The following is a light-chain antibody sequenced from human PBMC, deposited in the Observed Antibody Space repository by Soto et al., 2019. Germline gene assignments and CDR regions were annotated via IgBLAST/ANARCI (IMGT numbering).Light chain of an antibody. CDR1: QSVGRN. Sequence: EIVVTQSPGILSVSPGDRATLSCRASQSVGRNLAWYQQKPGQAPTLLIYAASTRATGLPARFSGSGSETDFTLTISSLQSEDFAVYYYQEYSKWPLFTFGPGTRVDIK. CDR3: QEYSKWPLFT. J-gene: IGKJ3*01. CDR2: AAS. V-gene: IGKV3-15*01.